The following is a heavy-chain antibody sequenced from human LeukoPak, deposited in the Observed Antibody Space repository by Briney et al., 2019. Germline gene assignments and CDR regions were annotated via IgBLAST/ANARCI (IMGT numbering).Heavy chain of an antibody. D-gene: IGHD1-1*01. J-gene: IGHJ4*02. CDR3: AREVQLERSPFDY. CDR2: ISGSGGST. V-gene: IGHV3-23*01. CDR1: GFTFSSYA. Sequence: GGSLRLSCAASGFTFSSYAMSWVRQAPGKGLEWVSAISGSGGSTYYADSVKGRFTISRDNAKNSLYLQMNSLRAEDTAVYYCAREVQLERSPFDYWGQGTLVTVSS.